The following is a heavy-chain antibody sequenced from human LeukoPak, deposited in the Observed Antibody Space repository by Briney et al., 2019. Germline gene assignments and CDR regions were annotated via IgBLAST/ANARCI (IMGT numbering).Heavy chain of an antibody. CDR2: ISGSGGST. CDR1: GFTFSSYA. Sequence: GGSLRLSCAASGFTFSSYAVSWVRQAPGKGLEWVSGISGSGGSTYYADSVKGRFTISRDNAKNSLYLHMNSLTAEDTAMYYCARDWLAGVPFDAFDLWGQGTMVTVSS. J-gene: IGHJ3*01. V-gene: IGHV3-23*01. D-gene: IGHD3-10*01. CDR3: ARDWLAGVPFDAFDL.